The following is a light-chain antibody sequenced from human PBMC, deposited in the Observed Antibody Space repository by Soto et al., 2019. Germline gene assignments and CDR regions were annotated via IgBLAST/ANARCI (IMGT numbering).Light chain of an antibody. V-gene: IGKV1-27*01. CDR3: HKYNSAPLT. CDR2: AAS. CDR1: EGITNY. Sequence: DIQMTQSPSSLSASVGDRVTITCRASEGITNYLAWYQQKPGKVPKLLIYAASTLQSGVPSRFSGSESGTDFTLTISSLQPEDVASYYCHKYNSAPLTFAGGTKVEIK. J-gene: IGKJ4*01.